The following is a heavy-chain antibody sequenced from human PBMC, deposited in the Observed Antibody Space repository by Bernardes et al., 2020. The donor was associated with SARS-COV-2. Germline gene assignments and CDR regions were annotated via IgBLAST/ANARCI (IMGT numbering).Heavy chain of an antibody. V-gene: IGHV3-74*03. CDR2: IRNDGSSI. CDR3: TRVVEGRTGTFDV. J-gene: IGHJ3*01. Sequence: GGSLRLSCEASGFTLRNYWMHWVRQAPGKGLVWVSRIRNDGSSITYADSVKGRFTISRDNAKKTLYLQMNNLRAEDTADYYCTRVVEGRTGTFDVWGQGTMVTVSS. D-gene: IGHD2-15*01. CDR1: GFTLRNYW.